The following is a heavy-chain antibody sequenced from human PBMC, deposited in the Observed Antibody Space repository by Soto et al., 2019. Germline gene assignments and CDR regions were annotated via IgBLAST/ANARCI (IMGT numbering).Heavy chain of an antibody. CDR3: ARAGDRQRPYHFDY. V-gene: IGHV4-61*01. Sequence: QVQLQESGPGRVKPSETLSLTCTVSGDSVSSGTYCWSWIRQPPGKGLEWIGYIYYSGHTSYNSSLKSRITMSVDTSKNQFYLNLTSMTAADTAVYYCARAGDRQRPYHFDYWGQGSQVIVSS. J-gene: IGHJ4*02. D-gene: IGHD3-10*01. CDR1: GDSVSSGTYC. CDR2: IYYSGHT.